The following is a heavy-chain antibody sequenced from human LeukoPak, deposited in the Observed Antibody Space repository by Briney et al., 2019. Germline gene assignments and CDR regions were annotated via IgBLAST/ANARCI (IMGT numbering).Heavy chain of an antibody. CDR2: IYSGGST. V-gene: IGHV3-66*02. D-gene: IGHD6-13*01. Sequence: PGGSLRLSCAAPGFTVSSNYMSWVRQAPGKGLEWVSVIYSGGSTYYADSVKGRFTISRDNSKNTLYLQMNSLRAEDTAVYYCARDVREQQLANYYYYYMDVWGKGTTVTVSS. CDR1: GFTVSSNY. CDR3: ARDVREQQLANYYYYYMDV. J-gene: IGHJ6*03.